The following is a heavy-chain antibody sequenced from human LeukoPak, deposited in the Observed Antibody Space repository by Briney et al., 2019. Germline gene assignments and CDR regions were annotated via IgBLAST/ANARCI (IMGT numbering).Heavy chain of an antibody. J-gene: IGHJ6*04. CDR1: GFAFKNAW. CDR3: ARGAPPDV. V-gene: IGHV3-15*01. CDR2: IKRKTEGATT. Sequence: GGSLRLSCAASGFAFKNAWMSWVRQAPGKGLEWLGLIKRKTEGATTDYSAPVKGRFTISRDDSENTLYLQMSSLKTEDTAVYYCARGAPPDVWGKGTTVTVSS.